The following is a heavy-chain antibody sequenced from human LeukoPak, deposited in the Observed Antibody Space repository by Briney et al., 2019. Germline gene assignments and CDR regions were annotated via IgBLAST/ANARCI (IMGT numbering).Heavy chain of an antibody. Sequence: SETLSLTCTVSGGSISSSSYYWGWIRQPPGKGLEWIGSIYYSGSTYYNPSLKSRVTISVDTPKNQFSLKLSSVTAADTAVYFCVRVSSGSYHYYYMDFWGKGTTVTVSS. D-gene: IGHD3-22*01. J-gene: IGHJ6*03. CDR2: IYYSGST. CDR3: VRVSSGSYHYYYMDF. CDR1: GGSISSSSYY. V-gene: IGHV4-39*01.